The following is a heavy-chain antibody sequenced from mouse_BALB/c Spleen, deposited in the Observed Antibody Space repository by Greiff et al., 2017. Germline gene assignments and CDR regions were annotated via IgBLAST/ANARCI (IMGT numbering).Heavy chain of an antibody. Sequence: EVKLMESGGDLVKPGGSLKLSCAASGFTFSSYGMSWVRQTPDKRLEWVATISSGGSYTYYPDSVKGRFTISRDNAKNTLYLQMSSLKSEDTAMYYCARHTYRYFDYWGQGTTLTVSS. D-gene: IGHD2-14*01. J-gene: IGHJ2*01. V-gene: IGHV5-6*01. CDR1: GFTFSSYG. CDR3: ARHTYRYFDY. CDR2: ISSGGSYT.